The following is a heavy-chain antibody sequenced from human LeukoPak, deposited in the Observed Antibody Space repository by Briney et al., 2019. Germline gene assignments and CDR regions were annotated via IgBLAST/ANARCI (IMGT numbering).Heavy chain of an antibody. CDR2: ISYDGSTK. D-gene: IGHD6-13*01. J-gene: IGHJ5*02. V-gene: IGHV3-30*04. CDR1: GFAFSSYA. CDR3: GGGIAAAQRHWFDP. Sequence: GGSLRLSCAASGFAFSSYAMHWVRQAPGKGLEWVAVISYDGSTKYYADSVKGRFTISRDNSKNTLYMQMNSLRGEDTAVYYCGGGIAAAQRHWFDPWGQGTLVTVSS.